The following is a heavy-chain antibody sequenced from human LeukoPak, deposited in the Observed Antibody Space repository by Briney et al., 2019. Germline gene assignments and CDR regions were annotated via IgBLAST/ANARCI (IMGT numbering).Heavy chain of an antibody. CDR1: GFTFSNYA. Sequence: GGSLRLSCAASGFTFSNYAMSWVRQAPGKGLGWVSTISGSGASTYYADSVKGRFTISRDNAKNSLYLQMNSLRAEDTAVYYCAREESGYYYGSGRGYFDLWGRGTLVTVSS. V-gene: IGHV3-23*01. J-gene: IGHJ2*01. CDR2: ISGSGAST. D-gene: IGHD3-10*01. CDR3: AREESGYYYGSGRGYFDL.